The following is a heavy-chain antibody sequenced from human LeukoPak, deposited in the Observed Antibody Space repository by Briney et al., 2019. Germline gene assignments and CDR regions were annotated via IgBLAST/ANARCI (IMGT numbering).Heavy chain of an antibody. CDR1: GFTFSDYY. CDR3: ARGRTNLLAGYYFY. CDR2: ISDSSSNYI. V-gene: IGHV3-11*05. Sequence: GGSLRLSCEASGFTFSDYYVSWIRQAPGKGLEWVSSISDSSSNYIYYADSVRGRFTLSRDNAKKTLYLQMNSLRAEDTAVYYCARGRTNLLAGYYFYWGQGTLVTVSS. D-gene: IGHD3-9*01. J-gene: IGHJ4*02.